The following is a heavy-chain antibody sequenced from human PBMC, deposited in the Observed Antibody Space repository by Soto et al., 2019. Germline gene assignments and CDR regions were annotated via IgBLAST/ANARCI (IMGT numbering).Heavy chain of an antibody. V-gene: IGHV1-2*02. J-gene: IGHJ5*02. CDR3: ARVGSGSYSEIQLRLPQWHWFDP. Sequence: QVQLVQSGAEVKKPGASVKVSCKASGYTFTGYYMHWVRQAPGQGLEWMGWINPNSGGTNYAQKFQGRVTMTRDTSISTAYMELSRLRSDDTAVYYCARVGSGSYSEIQLRLPQWHWFDPWGQGTLVTVSS. D-gene: IGHD3-10*01. CDR2: INPNSGGT. CDR1: GYTFTGYY.